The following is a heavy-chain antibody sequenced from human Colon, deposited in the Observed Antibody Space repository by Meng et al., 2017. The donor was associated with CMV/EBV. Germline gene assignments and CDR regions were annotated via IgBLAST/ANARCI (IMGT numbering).Heavy chain of an antibody. D-gene: IGHD3-10*01. J-gene: IGHJ4*02. V-gene: IGHV3-30*02. Sequence: QVELVGAGGGVVQPGGSLGLSCGASGFTFSDYGMHWLRQAPGKGLEWVAFVLYDGSRKYYGDSVKGRFSISRDNSKNTLYLQMNSLRADDTAVYYCVKDQCRGWGQGTLVTVSS. CDR1: GFTFSDYG. CDR2: VLYDGSRK. CDR3: VKDQCRG.